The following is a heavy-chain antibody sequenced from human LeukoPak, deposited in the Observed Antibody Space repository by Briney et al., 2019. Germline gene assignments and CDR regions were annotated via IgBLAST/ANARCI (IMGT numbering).Heavy chain of an antibody. CDR3: AGRVPLKRGYSYGPGN. CDR1: GGTVSSYA. D-gene: IGHD5-18*01. Sequence: SVKVSCKASGGTVSSYAISWVRQAPGQGLEWMGGIIPIFGTANYAQKFQGRVTITADESTSTAYMELSSLRSEDTAVYYCAGRVPLKRGYSYGPGNWGQGTLVTVSS. V-gene: IGHV1-69*13. J-gene: IGHJ4*02. CDR2: IIPIFGTA.